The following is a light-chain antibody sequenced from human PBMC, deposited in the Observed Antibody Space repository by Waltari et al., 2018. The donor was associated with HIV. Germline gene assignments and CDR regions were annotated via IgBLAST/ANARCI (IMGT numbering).Light chain of an antibody. CDR1: QSVRSN. CDR3: QQYDNRPPIT. J-gene: IGKJ5*01. CDR2: GAS. V-gene: IGKV3-15*01. Sequence: EIVMTQSPATLSVSPGERATLSCMASQSVRSNLAWYQQRPGQAPRLLISGASTRATGVPARSSGSWSGTGSTLTIRRLKSEGFAVCSCQQYDNRPPITFGQGMRLLI.